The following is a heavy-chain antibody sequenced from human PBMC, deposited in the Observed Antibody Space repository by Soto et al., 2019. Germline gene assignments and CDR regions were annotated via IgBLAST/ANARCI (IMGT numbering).Heavy chain of an antibody. J-gene: IGHJ4*02. CDR3: VRDVGPITIFGEALSGYFDS. CDR1: GFAFNNYW. CDR2: IKYDGSEK. D-gene: IGHD3-3*01. V-gene: IGHV3-7*03. Sequence: GSLRLSCAASGFAFNNYWMSWVRQAPGKGPEWVASIKYDGSEKYYVDSVKGRFTVSRDNAKNSLSMHLNSLRADDTAVYYCVRDVGPITIFGEALSGYFDSWGQGNLVTVSS.